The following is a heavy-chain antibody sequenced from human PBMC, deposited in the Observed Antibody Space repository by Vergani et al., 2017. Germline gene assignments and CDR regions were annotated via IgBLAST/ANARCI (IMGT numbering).Heavy chain of an antibody. D-gene: IGHD3-22*01. CDR3: ARLNYDSSGYHYGVDY. Sequence: QVQLQQWGAGLLKPSETLSLTCAVYGGSFSGYYWSWIRQPPGKGLEWIGEINHSGSTNYNPSLKSRVTISVDTSKNPFSLKLSSVTAADTAVYYCARLNYDSSGYHYGVDYWGQGTLVTGSS. CDR1: GGSFSGYY. CDR2: INHSGST. V-gene: IGHV4-34*01. J-gene: IGHJ4*02.